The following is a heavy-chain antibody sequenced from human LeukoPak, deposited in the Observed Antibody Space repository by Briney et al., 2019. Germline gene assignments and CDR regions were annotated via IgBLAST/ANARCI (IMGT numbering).Heavy chain of an antibody. V-gene: IGHV4-34*01. Sequence: SETLSLTCAVYGRSFSGYYWSWIRQPPGKGLEWIREINHSGSTNYNPSLKSRVTISVDTSKNQFSLKLSSVTAADTAVYYCARASNLYCSSTSCPYYYYGMDVWGKGTTVTVSS. J-gene: IGHJ6*04. CDR1: GRSFSGYY. CDR2: INHSGST. CDR3: ARASNLYCSSTSCPYYYYGMDV. D-gene: IGHD2-2*01.